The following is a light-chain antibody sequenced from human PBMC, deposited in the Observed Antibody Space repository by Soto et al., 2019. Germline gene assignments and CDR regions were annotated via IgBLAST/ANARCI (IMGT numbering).Light chain of an antibody. CDR2: EGT. J-gene: IGLJ2*01. Sequence: QPVLTQPASVSGSPGQLITISCTGTSSDVGSYNFVSWFQQHPGKVPKLIIYEGTERPSGVSNRFSASKSGNTASLTISGLQPEDEADYYCCSYAGPSTIFGGGTKLTVL. CDR1: SSDVGSYNF. V-gene: IGLV2-23*01. CDR3: CSYAGPSTI.